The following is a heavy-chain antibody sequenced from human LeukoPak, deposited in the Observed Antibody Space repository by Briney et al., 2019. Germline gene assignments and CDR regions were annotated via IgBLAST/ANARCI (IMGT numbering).Heavy chain of an antibody. Sequence: PGGSLRLSCAASGFTFSSYSMNWVRQAPGKGLEWVSSISGSGGSTYYEDSVKGRFTISRDNSKNTLYLQMNSLRPEDTAVYYCAKPYTSGWRGFDYWGQGTLVTVSS. CDR3: AKPYTSGWRGFDY. J-gene: IGHJ4*02. V-gene: IGHV3-23*01. CDR2: ISGSGGST. CDR1: GFTFSSYS. D-gene: IGHD6-19*01.